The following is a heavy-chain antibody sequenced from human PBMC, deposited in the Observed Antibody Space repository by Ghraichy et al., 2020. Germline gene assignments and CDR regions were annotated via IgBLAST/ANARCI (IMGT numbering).Heavy chain of an antibody. J-gene: IGHJ4*02. CDR3: ARRHYDTQSGYFGYVFDH. D-gene: IGHD3-3*01. CDR2: VYYSGNT. CDR1: GDSFRSYY. Sequence: SETLSLTCSVFGDSFRSYYWSWIRQSPGRGLEWIGYVYYSGNTRYNPSLKSRVSISVNTSKNHISLNLKSVTAAESAVYYCARRHYDTQSGYFGYVFDHWGQGLLVTVSS. V-gene: IGHV4-59*12.